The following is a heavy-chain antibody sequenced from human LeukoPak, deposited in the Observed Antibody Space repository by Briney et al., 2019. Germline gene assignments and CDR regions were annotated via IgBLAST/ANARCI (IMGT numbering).Heavy chain of an antibody. D-gene: IGHD3-10*01. CDR2: INHSGST. V-gene: IGHV4-34*01. J-gene: IGHJ3*02. CDR3: ASGVYGSGSYYNDRDAFDI. Sequence: SSETLSLTCAVYGGSFSGYYWSWIRQPPGKGLEWIGEINHSGSTNYNPSLKSRVTISVDTSKNQFSLKLSSVTAADTAVYYCASGVYGSGSYYNDRDAFDIWGQGTMVTVSS. CDR1: GGSFSGYY.